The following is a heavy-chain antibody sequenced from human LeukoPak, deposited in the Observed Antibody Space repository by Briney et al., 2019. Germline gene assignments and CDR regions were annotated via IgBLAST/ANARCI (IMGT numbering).Heavy chain of an antibody. V-gene: IGHV3-74*01. CDR1: GFTFSGYW. Sequence: PGGSLRLSCAASGFTFSGYWIHWVRQAPGKGLVWVSRINSDGSGTTYADSVKGRFTISRDNAKNTLYLQMNSLRAEDTAVYYCARSRARKVTTGYYYYYMDVWGKGTTVTVSS. D-gene: IGHD4-17*01. CDR3: ARSRARKVTTGYYYYYMDV. J-gene: IGHJ6*03. CDR2: INSDGSGT.